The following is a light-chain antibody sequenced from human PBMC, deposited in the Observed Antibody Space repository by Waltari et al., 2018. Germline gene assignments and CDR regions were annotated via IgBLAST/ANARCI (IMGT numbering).Light chain of an antibody. CDR1: SSDWGGYNF. J-gene: IGLJ1*01. V-gene: IGLV2-14*03. CDR3: SSYTATRHYV. CDR2: DVS. Sequence: QSALTQPASASGSPGQSITISSTGISSDWGGYNFVSWYPQYPGKAPKLVICDVSARPSGASDRFSGSKSGNTASLVISGLQPEDEADYYCSSYTATRHYVFGTGTKVTVL.